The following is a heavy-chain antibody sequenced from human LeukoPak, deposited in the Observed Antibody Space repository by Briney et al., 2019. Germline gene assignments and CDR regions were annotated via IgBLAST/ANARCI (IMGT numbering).Heavy chain of an antibody. V-gene: IGHV4-4*02. CDR1: GGSISSSNW. J-gene: IGHJ4*02. CDR2: IYHSGST. D-gene: IGHD5-18*01. Sequence: LETLSLTCAVSGGSISSSNWWSWVRQPPGKGLEWIGEIYHSGSTNYNPSLKSRVTISVDKSKNQFSLKLSSVTAADTAVYYCARATMDTAMVLEVGFDYWGQGTLVTVSS. CDR3: ARATMDTAMVLEVGFDY.